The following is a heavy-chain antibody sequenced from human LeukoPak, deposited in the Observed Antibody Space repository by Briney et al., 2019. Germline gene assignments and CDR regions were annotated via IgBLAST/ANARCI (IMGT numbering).Heavy chain of an antibody. CDR2: IYSGGST. V-gene: IGHV3-66*01. Sequence: GGSLRLSCAASGFTVSSNYMSWVRQAPGKGLEWVSVIYSGGSTYYADSVKGRFTISRDNSKNTLYLQMNSLRAEDTAVYYCATFVGGEYLQHWGQGTLVTVSS. J-gene: IGHJ1*01. CDR1: GFTVSSNY. D-gene: IGHD3-16*01. CDR3: ATFVGGEYLQH.